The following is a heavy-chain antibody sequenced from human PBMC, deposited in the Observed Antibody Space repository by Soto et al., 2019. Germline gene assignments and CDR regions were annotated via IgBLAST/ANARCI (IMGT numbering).Heavy chain of an antibody. D-gene: IGHD4-17*01. V-gene: IGHV3-72*01. Sequence: EVQLVESGGGLVQPGGSLRLSCAASGFTFSDHYMDWVRQAPGKGLEWVGRTRNKANSYTTEYAASVKGRFTISRDDSKNSVYLQMNSLKTEDKAVYYCARELMTTVTYYDYWGQGSLVTVSP. CDR3: ARELMTTVTYYDY. CDR1: GFTFSDHY. CDR2: TRNKANSYTT. J-gene: IGHJ4*02.